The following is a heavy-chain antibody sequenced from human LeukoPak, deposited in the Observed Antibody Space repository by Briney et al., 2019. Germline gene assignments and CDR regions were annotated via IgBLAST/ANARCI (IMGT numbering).Heavy chain of an antibody. CDR2: IYYGGST. D-gene: IGHD2-21*02. V-gene: IGHV4-31*03. Sequence: SETLSLTCTVSGGSISSGGYYWSWIRQHPGKGLEWIGYIYYGGSTYYNPSLKSRVTISVDTSKNQFSLKLSSVTAADTAVYYCAREGAGVTATYFDYWGQGALVTVSS. CDR3: AREGAGVTATYFDY. CDR1: GGSISSGGYY. J-gene: IGHJ4*02.